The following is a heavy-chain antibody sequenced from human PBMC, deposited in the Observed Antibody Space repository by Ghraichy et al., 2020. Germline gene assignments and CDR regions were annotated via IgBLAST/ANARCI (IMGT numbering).Heavy chain of an antibody. CDR3: TRGKSYGLDV. CDR2: IKTDGTYT. V-gene: IGHV3-74*01. Sequence: EGSLRLSCAASGFTFSSYWMHWVRQAPGKGLLWVSHIKTDGTYTDYADSVKGRFTISRDNAKNTLYLQMNSLRAEDTAVYYCTRGKSYGLDVWGQGTTVTVSS. CDR1: GFTFSSYW. J-gene: IGHJ6*02.